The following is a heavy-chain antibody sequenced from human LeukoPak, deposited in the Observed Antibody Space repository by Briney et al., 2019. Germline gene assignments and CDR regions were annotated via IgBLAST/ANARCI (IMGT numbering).Heavy chain of an antibody. J-gene: IGHJ4*02. Sequence: ASVKVSCKPSGYIFTGYYMHWVRQAPGQGLEWMGWMNPNSGGTNYAQNLQGRVTMTTDPSTSTAYMELRSLRSDDTAVYYCARDEIAVAGTFDYWGQGTLVTVSS. D-gene: IGHD6-19*01. CDR1: GYIFTGYY. CDR2: MNPNSGGT. CDR3: ARDEIAVAGTFDY. V-gene: IGHV1-2*02.